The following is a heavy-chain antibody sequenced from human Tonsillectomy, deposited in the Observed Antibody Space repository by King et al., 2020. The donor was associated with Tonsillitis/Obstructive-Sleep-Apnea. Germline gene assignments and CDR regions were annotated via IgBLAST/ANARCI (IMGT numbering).Heavy chain of an antibody. D-gene: IGHD5-18*01. Sequence: QVQLVESRGGVVQPGRSLRLSCAASGFTFSSYAMHWVRQAPGKGLEWVAVISYDGSNKYYADSVKGRFTISRDNSKNTLYLQMNSLRAEDTAVYYCAITWIQLSFDYWGQGTLVTVSS. CDR2: ISYDGSNK. CDR1: GFTFSSYA. J-gene: IGHJ4*02. CDR3: AITWIQLSFDY. V-gene: IGHV3-30*04.